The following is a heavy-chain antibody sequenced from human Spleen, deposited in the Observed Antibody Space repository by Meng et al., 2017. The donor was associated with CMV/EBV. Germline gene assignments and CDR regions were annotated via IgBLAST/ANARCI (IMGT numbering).Heavy chain of an antibody. CDR1: GGSLSGAY. Sequence: QVQLQQWGAGLLKPSATLSLTCAVYGGSLSGAYWNWIRQPPGKGLEWIGEIIHGGSPSYNPSLKSRVTISIDTSKNQLSLMLSSVTAADTAVYYCARRPTGIDYWGQGTLVTVSS. D-gene: IGHD2-8*02. J-gene: IGHJ4*02. V-gene: IGHV4-34*12. CDR3: ARRPTGIDY. CDR2: IIHGGSP.